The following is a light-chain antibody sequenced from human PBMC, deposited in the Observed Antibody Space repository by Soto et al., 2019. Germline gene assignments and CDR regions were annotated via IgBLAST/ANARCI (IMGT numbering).Light chain of an antibody. Sequence: EIVMTQSPATLSVSPGERVTLSCRASQSVGSYLAWYQQKPGQAPKLLIYGASTRATGIPARFSGSGSGTDFTLTISSLHSEDFAVYSCQQYNNCPAYTFGQGTKLEIK. CDR3: QQYNNCPAYT. V-gene: IGKV3-15*01. CDR2: GAS. J-gene: IGKJ2*01. CDR1: QSVGSY.